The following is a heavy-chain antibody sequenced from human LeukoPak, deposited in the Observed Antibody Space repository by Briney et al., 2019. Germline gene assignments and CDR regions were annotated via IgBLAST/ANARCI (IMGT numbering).Heavy chain of an antibody. CDR2: IKQDGSEK. J-gene: IGHJ6*02. V-gene: IGHV3-7*05. CDR1: GFTFSTYW. D-gene: IGHD3-10*01. CDR3: ARVVGGSGSYYYYYGMDV. Sequence: GGSLRLSCAASGFTFSTYWMSWVRQAPGKGLEWVANIKQDGSEKYYVDSVKGRFTISRDNDKNSLYLQMHSLRAEDTAVYYCARVVGGSGSYYYYYGMDVWGQGTTVTVSS.